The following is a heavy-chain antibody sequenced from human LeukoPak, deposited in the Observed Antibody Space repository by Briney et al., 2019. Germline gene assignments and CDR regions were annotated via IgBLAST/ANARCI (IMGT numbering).Heavy chain of an antibody. CDR1: GFTFNRYW. CDR3: AGGIGSNGAFDM. CDR2: IYSDGSGT. J-gene: IGHJ3*02. Sequence: GGSLRLSCAASGFTFNRYWMHWVRQAPGKGLVWVARIYSDGSGTTYADSVKGRFTISRDNARDTLFLQMDSLRAEDTAVYYCAGGIGSNGAFDMWGQGTLVTVSS. V-gene: IGHV3-74*03.